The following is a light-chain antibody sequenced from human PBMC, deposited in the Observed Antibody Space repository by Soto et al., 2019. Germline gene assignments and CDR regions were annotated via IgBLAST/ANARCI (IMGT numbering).Light chain of an antibody. J-gene: IGLJ1*01. CDR3: CSYAVSSTVHV. V-gene: IGLV2-23*02. CDR2: EVS. CDR1: SSDVGSYNL. Sequence: QSALTQPASVSGSPGQSITISCTGTSSDVGSYNLVSWYQQHPGKAPKLMIYEVSKRPSGVSNRFSGSKSGNTASLTISGLQAEDEAAYYCCSYAVSSTVHVFGTGTKLTVL.